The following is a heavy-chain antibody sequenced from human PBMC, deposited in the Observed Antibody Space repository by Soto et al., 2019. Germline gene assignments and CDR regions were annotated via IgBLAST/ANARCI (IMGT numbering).Heavy chain of an antibody. D-gene: IGHD2-15*01. J-gene: IGHJ4*02. V-gene: IGHV4-34*01. CDR2: INHSGST. CDR3: AVMVAATDFDY. CDR1: GGSFSGYY. Sequence: ETLSLTCAVYGGSFSGYYWSWIRQPPGKGLEWIGEINHSGSTNYNPSLKSRVTISVDTSKNQFSLKLSSVTAADTAVYYCAVMVAATDFDYWGQGTLVTVSS.